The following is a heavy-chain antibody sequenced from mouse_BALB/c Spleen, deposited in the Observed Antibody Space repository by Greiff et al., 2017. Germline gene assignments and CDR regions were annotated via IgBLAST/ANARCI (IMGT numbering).Heavy chain of an antibody. CDR3: ERIDYGYDGGAD. J-gene: IGHJ3*01. CDR2: IYPADGDT. Sequence: QVQLQQSGAELVRPGSSVKISCTASGYAFSSYWLNWVKQRPGQGLEWIGQIYPADGDTNYNGKFKGKATLTADKSSSTAYMQLSSLTSEDAAVYCGERIDYGYDGGADWGEGTLVTVAA. V-gene: IGHV1-80*01. CDR1: GYAFSSYW. D-gene: IGHD2-2*01.